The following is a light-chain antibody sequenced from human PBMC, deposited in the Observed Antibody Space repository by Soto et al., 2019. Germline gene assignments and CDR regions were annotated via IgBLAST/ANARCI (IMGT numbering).Light chain of an antibody. V-gene: IGKV4-1*01. CDR1: QIVFDSPNNKNL. Sequence: DIVMTQSPDSLAVSLGERATINCKSSQIVFDSPNNKNLLGWYQQKPGRPPKLIIYWASTRDSGVPDRFSGSGSGTDFTLTISSLQAEDVAVYYCQQYYTTPLTFGGGTKVDI. CDR2: WAS. CDR3: QQYYTTPLT. J-gene: IGKJ4*01.